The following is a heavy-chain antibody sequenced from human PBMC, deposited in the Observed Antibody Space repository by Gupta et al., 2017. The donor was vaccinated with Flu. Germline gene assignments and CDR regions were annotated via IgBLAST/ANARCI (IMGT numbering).Heavy chain of an antibody. D-gene: IGHD1-26*01. CDR3: ARGNPTGWEVLRSDS. Sequence: QVHLVQSGAEVKKPGAAVNVSCRASGSMFSGYAIHWVRQAPGQSLEWLGWITPFNVRTKYSQKFQGRVTISADTPASTAYLELSGLTSEDTAVYFCARGNPTGWEVLRSDSWGQGTRITGSS. CDR2: ITPFNVRT. V-gene: IGHV1-3*01. J-gene: IGHJ5*01. CDR1: GSMFSGYA.